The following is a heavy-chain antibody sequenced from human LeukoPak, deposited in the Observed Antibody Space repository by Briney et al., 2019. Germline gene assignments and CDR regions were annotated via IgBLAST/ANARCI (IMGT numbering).Heavy chain of an antibody. J-gene: IGHJ4*02. Sequence: GGSLRPSCAASGLTVSRTYLIWVRQAPGKGLEWVSSIYTGGTTYYADSVKGRFTISRDNSKNTLHLQLTSLRADDTALYFCARGTLRSGYDSWGQGTLVTVSS. CDR1: GLTVSRTY. CDR2: IYTGGTT. V-gene: IGHV3-66*01. D-gene: IGHD5-12*01. CDR3: ARGTLRSGYDS.